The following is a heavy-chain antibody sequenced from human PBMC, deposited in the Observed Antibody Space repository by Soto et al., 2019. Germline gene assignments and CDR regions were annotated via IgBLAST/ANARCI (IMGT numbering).Heavy chain of an antibody. D-gene: IGHD3-3*01. CDR3: ARGVTVFGVVTLYYYYGMDV. CDR1: GGTFSSYA. V-gene: IGHV1-69*12. Sequence: QVQLVQSGAEVKKPGSSVKVSCKASGGTFSSYAMTWVRQAPGQGLEWMGGIIPIFGTATYAQKFQGRVTITADESTRTAYMELSNLRSEDTAVYYCARGVTVFGVVTLYYYYGMDVWGQGTTVTVSS. CDR2: IIPIFGTA. J-gene: IGHJ6*02.